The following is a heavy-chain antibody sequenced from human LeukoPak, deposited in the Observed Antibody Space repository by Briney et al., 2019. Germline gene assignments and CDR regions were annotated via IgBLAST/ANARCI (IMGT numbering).Heavy chain of an antibody. D-gene: IGHD6-19*01. J-gene: IGHJ4*02. V-gene: IGHV3-23*01. CDR2: ISGSGGST. CDR3: AKDGGSGWYYYFDY. Sequence: GGSLRLSCAASGFAFSSYAMSWVRQAPGKGLEWVSAISGSGGSTYYADSVKGRFIISRDNSKNTLYLQMNSLRAEDTAVYYCAKDGGSGWYYYFDYWGQGTLVTVSS. CDR1: GFAFSSYA.